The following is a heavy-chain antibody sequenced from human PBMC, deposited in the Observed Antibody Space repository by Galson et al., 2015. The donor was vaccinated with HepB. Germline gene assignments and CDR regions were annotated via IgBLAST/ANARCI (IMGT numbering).Heavy chain of an antibody. CDR1: GFTFSRYW. Sequence: SLRLSCAASGFTFSRYWMNWVRQAPGKGLEWVANIKQDGSEKFYVDSVKGRFTISRDNAKNSLYLQMNSLRAEDTAVYYCAKDPRSELVTNFDYWGQGTLVTVSS. V-gene: IGHV3-7*03. J-gene: IGHJ4*02. CDR3: AKDPRSELVTNFDY. D-gene: IGHD3-9*01. CDR2: IKQDGSEK.